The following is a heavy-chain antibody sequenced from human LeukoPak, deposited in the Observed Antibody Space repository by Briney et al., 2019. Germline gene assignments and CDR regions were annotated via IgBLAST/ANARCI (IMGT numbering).Heavy chain of an antibody. J-gene: IGHJ3*02. CDR3: ARGEYCSSTSCLGDDAFDI. V-gene: IGHV4-30-2*01. Sequence: SETLSLTCAVSGVSISSGGYSWSWIRQPPGKGLEWIGYIYHSGSTYYNPSLKSRVTISVDRSKNQFSLKLSSVTAADTAVYYCARGEYCSSTSCLGDDAFDIWGQGTMVTVSS. CDR1: GVSISSGGYS. CDR2: IYHSGST. D-gene: IGHD2-2*01.